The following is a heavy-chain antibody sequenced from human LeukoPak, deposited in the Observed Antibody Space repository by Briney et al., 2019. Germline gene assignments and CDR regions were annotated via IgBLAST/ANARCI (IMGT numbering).Heavy chain of an antibody. J-gene: IGHJ4*02. V-gene: IGHV1-18*01. CDR3: ARSEDITIFRVVIVPPFDY. CDR1: GYTFTSYG. CDR2: ISAYNGNT. Sequence: ASVKVSCKASGYTFTSYGISWVRQAPGQGLEWMGWISAYNGNTNYAQKLQGRVTMTTDTSTSTAYMELRSLRSDDTAVYYCARSEDITIFRVVIVPPFDYWGQGTLVTVSS. D-gene: IGHD3-3*01.